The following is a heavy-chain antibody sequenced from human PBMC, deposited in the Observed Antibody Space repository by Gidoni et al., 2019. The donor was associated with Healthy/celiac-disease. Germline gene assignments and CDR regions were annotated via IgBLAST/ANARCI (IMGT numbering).Heavy chain of an antibody. CDR1: GDHCTRYW. CDR2: IYPGDSDT. CDR3: ALFGRPYGMDV. D-gene: IGHD2-21*01. V-gene: IGHV5-51*03. Sequence: EVQLVQSGPEEKKPGASLKISCKVAGDHCTRYWIAWERQMPGKGLEWMGIIYPGDSDTRYSLSFQGQVTISADKSISTAYLQWSSLSASDTAMYYCALFGRPYGMDVWGQGTTVTVSS. J-gene: IGHJ6*02.